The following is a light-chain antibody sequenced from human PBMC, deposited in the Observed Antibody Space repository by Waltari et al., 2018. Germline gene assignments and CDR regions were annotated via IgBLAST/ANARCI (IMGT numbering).Light chain of an antibody. Sequence: DIQMTQSPSTLSASVGDTVTITCRASQSVSSWLAWYQQKPGKAPRLLIYRSSSLEIGVPSRFSGSGSGTEFTLIISSLQPDDCATYYCQQYNSYPLTFGPGTKVDIK. CDR2: RSS. CDR1: QSVSSW. CDR3: QQYNSYPLT. V-gene: IGKV1-5*03. J-gene: IGKJ3*01.